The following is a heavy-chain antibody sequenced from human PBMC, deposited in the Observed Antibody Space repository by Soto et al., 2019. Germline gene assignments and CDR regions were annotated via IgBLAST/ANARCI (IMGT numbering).Heavy chain of an antibody. CDR1: GFTFSDYF. V-gene: IGHV3-72*01. Sequence: EVQLLESGGGLVLPGGSLRLSCAASGFTFSDYFMDWVRQAAGKGLEWVGRIRNKANSYTTEYAASVKGRFTISRDDSNNLLYLQMKSLKTDDTAVYYCTRGPADYWGRGTLVTVSS. CDR2: IRNKANSYTT. J-gene: IGHJ4*02. CDR3: TRGPADY.